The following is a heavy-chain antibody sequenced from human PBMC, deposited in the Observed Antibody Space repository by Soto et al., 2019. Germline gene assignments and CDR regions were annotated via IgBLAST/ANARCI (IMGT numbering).Heavy chain of an antibody. Sequence: QVQLVESGGGLVKPGGSLRLSCAASGFTFSDYYMSWIRQAPGTELEWVSYITSGSTIYYADSVKGRFTISRDNAKNSLYLQMNSLRAEDTAVYYCASPRPPYCSGGSCYYYYGMDVWGQGTTVTVSS. CDR3: ASPRPPYCSGGSCYYYYGMDV. CDR2: ITSGSTI. V-gene: IGHV3-11*01. CDR1: GFTFSDYY. J-gene: IGHJ6*02. D-gene: IGHD2-15*01.